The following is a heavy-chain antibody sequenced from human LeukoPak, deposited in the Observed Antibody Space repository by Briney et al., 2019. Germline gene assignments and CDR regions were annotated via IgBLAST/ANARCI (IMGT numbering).Heavy chain of an antibody. J-gene: IGHJ5*02. CDR3: ARDQENWFDP. CDR2: ISYDGSNK. Sequence: PGTSLRLSCAASGFTFSTYGMHWVRQAPGKGLEWVAVISYDGSNKYYADSVKGRFTISRDNSKNTLYLQMNSLRAEDTAVYYCARDQENWFDPWGQGTLVTVSS. CDR1: GFTFSTYG. V-gene: IGHV3-30*19.